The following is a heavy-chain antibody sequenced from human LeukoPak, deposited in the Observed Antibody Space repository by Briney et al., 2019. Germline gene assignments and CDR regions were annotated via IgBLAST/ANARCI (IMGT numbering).Heavy chain of an antibody. Sequence: ASVKVSCKASGYTFTGYYMHWVRQAPGQGLEWMGWINPNSGGTNYAQKFQGRVTMTRDTSISTAYMELSRLRSDDTAAYYCARARRVVVAATPTRFDPWGQGTLVTVSS. V-gene: IGHV1-2*02. J-gene: IGHJ5*02. CDR2: INPNSGGT. CDR3: ARARRVVVAATPTRFDP. CDR1: GYTFTGYY. D-gene: IGHD2-15*01.